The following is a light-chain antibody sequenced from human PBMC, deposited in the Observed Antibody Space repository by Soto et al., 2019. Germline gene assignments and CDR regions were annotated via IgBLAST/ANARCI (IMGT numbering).Light chain of an antibody. CDR1: SSDVGGYNY. CDR3: SSFRTSTTPNYV. Sequence: QSVLTQPASVSGSPGQSITISCTGTSSDVGGYNYVSWYQQHPGKAPKLMIYDVSNRPSGVSYRFSGSKSGNTASLTISRLQAEDGADYYCSSFRTSTTPNYVFGSGTKVTVL. V-gene: IGLV2-14*01. CDR2: DVS. J-gene: IGLJ1*01.